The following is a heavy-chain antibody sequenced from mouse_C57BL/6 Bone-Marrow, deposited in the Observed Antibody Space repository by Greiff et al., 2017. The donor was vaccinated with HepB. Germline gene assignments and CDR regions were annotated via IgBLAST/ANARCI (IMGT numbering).Heavy chain of an antibody. CDR1: GYTFTDYE. Sequence: VKLQESGAELVRPGASVTLSCKASGYTFTDYEMHWVKQTPVHGLEWIGAIDPETGGTAYNQKFKGKAILTADKSSSTAYMELRSLTSEDSAVYYCTRRCYGNYVWFAYWGQGTLVTVSA. J-gene: IGHJ3*01. V-gene: IGHV1-15*01. CDR2: IDPETGGT. CDR3: TRRCYGNYVWFAY. D-gene: IGHD2-1*01.